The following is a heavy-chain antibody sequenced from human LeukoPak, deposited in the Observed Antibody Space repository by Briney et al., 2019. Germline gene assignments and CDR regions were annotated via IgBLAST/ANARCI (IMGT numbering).Heavy chain of an antibody. CDR2: INHSGST. Sequence: PSETLSLTCAVYGGSFSGYYWSWIRQPPGKGLEWIGEINHSGSTNYNPSLKSRVTISVDTSKNQFSLKLSSVTAADTAVYYCARLGVEQQLVQTLVDYWGQGTLVTVSS. D-gene: IGHD6-13*01. CDR3: ARLGVEQQLVQTLVDY. V-gene: IGHV4-34*01. CDR1: GGSFSGYY. J-gene: IGHJ4*02.